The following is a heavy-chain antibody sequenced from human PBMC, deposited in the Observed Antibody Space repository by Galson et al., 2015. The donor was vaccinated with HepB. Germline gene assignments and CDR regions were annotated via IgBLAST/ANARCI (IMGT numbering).Heavy chain of an antibody. D-gene: IGHD2-15*01. CDR1: GFTFDDYA. J-gene: IGHJ4*02. Sequence: SLRLSCAASGFTFDDYAMHWVRQAPGKGLEWVSGISWNSGSIGYADSVKGRFTISRDNAKNSLYLQMNSLRAEDTALYYCAKDRGYCSGGSCYYFDYWGQGTLVTVSS. V-gene: IGHV3-9*01. CDR2: ISWNSGSI. CDR3: AKDRGYCSGGSCYYFDY.